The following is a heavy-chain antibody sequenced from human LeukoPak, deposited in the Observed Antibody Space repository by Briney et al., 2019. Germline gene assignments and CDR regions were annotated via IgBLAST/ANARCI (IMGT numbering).Heavy chain of an antibody. D-gene: IGHD2-2*01. CDR2: IYYSGST. CDR1: GGSISSSSYY. Sequence: SETLSLTCTVSGGSISSSSYYWGWLRQPPGKGLEWIGSIYYSGSTYYNPSLKSRVTISVDTSKNQFSLKLSSVTAADTAVYYCATKVVPAATNDYWGQGTLVTVSS. V-gene: IGHV4-39*01. J-gene: IGHJ4*02. CDR3: ATKVVPAATNDY.